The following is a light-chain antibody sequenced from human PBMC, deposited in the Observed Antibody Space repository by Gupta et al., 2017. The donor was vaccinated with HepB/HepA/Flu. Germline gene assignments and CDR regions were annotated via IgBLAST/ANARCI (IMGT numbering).Light chain of an antibody. Sequence: DIQMTQSPSSLSASVGDRVTITCRASQSISSYLNWYQQKPGKAPKLLIYAASSLQSGVPSRFSGSGSGTDFTLTISSLQPEDFATYYCQQSDSPTWTFGQGTKVEIK. J-gene: IGKJ1*01. CDR1: QSISSY. CDR2: AAS. V-gene: IGKV1-39*01. CDR3: QQSDSPTWT.